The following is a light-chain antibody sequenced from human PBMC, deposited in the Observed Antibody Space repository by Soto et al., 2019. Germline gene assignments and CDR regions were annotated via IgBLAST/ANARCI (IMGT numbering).Light chain of an antibody. CDR2: EGD. CDR3: RSFARSTTFYV. Sequence: QSVLTQPASVSGSPGQSITISCSGTSSDVGSSNLVSWYQQHPGKAPKLIIFEGDRRPSGVSGRFSGSKSGNTASLTISGLQAEHEADYYCRSFARSTTFYVFGTGPKVTVL. V-gene: IGLV2-23*01. CDR1: SSDVGSSNL. J-gene: IGLJ1*01.